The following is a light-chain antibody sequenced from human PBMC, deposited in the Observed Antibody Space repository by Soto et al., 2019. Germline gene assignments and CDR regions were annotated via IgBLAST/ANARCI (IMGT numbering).Light chain of an antibody. CDR1: TSNIGINT. J-gene: IGLJ2*01. CDR3: AAWDDALGGLVI. Sequence: QSVLTQPPSVSGTPGQRVSISCSGSTSNIGINTVNWYQHLPGTAPKLLIYSNAQRPSGFPERFSGSKSGTSASLAISGLRSEDEADYYCAAWDDALGGLVIFGGGTKLTVL. V-gene: IGLV1-44*01. CDR2: SNA.